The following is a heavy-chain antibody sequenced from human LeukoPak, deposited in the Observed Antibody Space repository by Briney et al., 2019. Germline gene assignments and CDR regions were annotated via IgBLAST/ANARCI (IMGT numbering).Heavy chain of an antibody. V-gene: IGHV3-33*01. Sequence: GGSLRLSCAACGFTFSRYGMHGVRQAPAKGLEWVAVIWYDGSNKYYADSVKGRFTISRENYKNTLYLQMNSLRAEDTAVYYCASSYSDSGYWGQGTLVTVSS. D-gene: IGHD4-11*01. CDR3: ASSYSDSGY. J-gene: IGHJ4*02. CDR1: GFTFSRYG. CDR2: IWYDGSNK.